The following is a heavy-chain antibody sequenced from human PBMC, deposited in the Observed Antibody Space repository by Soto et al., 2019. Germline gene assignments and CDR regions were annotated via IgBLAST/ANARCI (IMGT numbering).Heavy chain of an antibody. CDR1: GFTFTSYG. V-gene: IGHV3-30*18. J-gene: IGHJ6*02. Sequence: QVQLVESGGGVVQPGRSLRLSCAASGFTFTSYGMHWVRQAPGKGLEWVAVISYDGGNKDYADSVKGRFTISRDNSKNTLYLQMNSLRAEDTAVYYCAKDRRVRGFNGMDVWGQGNTVTVSS. CDR2: ISYDGGNK. CDR3: AKDRRVRGFNGMDV. D-gene: IGHD3-10*01.